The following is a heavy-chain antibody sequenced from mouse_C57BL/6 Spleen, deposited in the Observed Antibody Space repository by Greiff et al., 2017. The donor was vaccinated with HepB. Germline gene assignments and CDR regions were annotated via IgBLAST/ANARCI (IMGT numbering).Heavy chain of an antibody. CDR1: GYTFTSYW. J-gene: IGHJ3*01. Sequence: QVQLQQPGAELVKPGASVKMSCKASGYTFTSYWITWVKQRPGQGLEWIGDIYPGSGSTNYNEKFKSKATLTVDKSSSTAYMQLSSLTSEDSAVYYCARGDYYGSTWFAYWGQGTLVTVSA. D-gene: IGHD1-1*01. V-gene: IGHV1-55*01. CDR2: IYPGSGST. CDR3: ARGDYYGSTWFAY.